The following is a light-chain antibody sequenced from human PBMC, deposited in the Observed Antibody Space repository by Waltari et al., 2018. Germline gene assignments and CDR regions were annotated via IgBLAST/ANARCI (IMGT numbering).Light chain of an antibody. J-gene: IGKJ4*01. CDR3: QQRNKWPVT. Sequence: DIVLTQSPATLSLSPGERATLSCRASQSVANYLAWYQQKPGKAPRLLIYDVSTRATDIPARFSGSGFATDFTLTISDLKPEDIAVYYCQQRNKWPVTFGGGTKVEIK. V-gene: IGKV3-11*01. CDR1: QSVANY. CDR2: DVS.